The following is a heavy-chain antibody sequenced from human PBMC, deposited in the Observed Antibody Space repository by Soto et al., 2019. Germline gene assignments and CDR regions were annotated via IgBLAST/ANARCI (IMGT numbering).Heavy chain of an antibody. D-gene: IGHD6-13*01. V-gene: IGHV3-64D*06. CDR3: VKALVTIAAAGIFDY. Sequence: EVQLVESGGGLVQPGGSLRLSCSASGFTFSSYAMHWVRQAPGKGLEYVSAISSNGGSTYYADSVKGRFTISRDNSKNTLYLQMSSLRAEDTAVYYCVKALVTIAAAGIFDYWGQGTLVTVSS. J-gene: IGHJ4*02. CDR2: ISSNGGST. CDR1: GFTFSSYA.